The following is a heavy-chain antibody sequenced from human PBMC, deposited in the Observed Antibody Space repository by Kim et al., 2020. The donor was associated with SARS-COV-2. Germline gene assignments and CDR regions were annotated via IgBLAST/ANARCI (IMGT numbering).Heavy chain of an antibody. CDR2: INHSGST. V-gene: IGHV4-34*01. CDR1: GGSFSGYY. CDR3: ARTRGYSGYDSRSWFDP. J-gene: IGHJ5*02. D-gene: IGHD5-12*01. Sequence: SETLSLTCAVYGGSFSGYYWSWIRQPPGKGLEWIGEINHSGSTNYNPSLKSRVTISVDTSKNQFSLKLSSVTAADTAVYYCARTRGYSGYDSRSWFDPWGQGTLVTVSS.